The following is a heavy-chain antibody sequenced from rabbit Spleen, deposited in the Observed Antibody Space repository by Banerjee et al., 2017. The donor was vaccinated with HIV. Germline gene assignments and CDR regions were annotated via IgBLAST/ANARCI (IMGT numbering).Heavy chain of an antibody. CDR3: ARDGGGGGGFSL. CDR1: GFSFSNKAV. V-gene: IGHV1S45*01. J-gene: IGHJ4*01. D-gene: IGHD1-1*01. CDR2: INAVTGRP. Sequence: EQLLESGGGLVKPEGSLKLSCTASGFSFSNKAVMCWVRQAPGKGLEWIACINAVTGRPVYASWAKGRFTISETSSTTVTLQMTSLTAADTATYFCARDGGGGGGFSLWGPGTLVTVS.